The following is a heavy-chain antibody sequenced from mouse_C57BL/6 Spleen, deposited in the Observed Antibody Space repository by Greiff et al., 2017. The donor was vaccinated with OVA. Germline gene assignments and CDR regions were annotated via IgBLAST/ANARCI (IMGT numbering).Heavy chain of an antibody. CDR2: ISSGGDYI. CDR1: GFTFSSYA. J-gene: IGHJ2*01. V-gene: IGHV5-9-1*02. D-gene: IGHD2-2*01. Sequence: EVQLQQSGEGLVKPGGSLKLSCAASGFTFSSYAMSWVRQTPEKRLEWVAYISSGGDYIYYADTVKGRFTISRDNARNTLYLQMSSLKSEDTAMYYCTRDGYDGGYFDYWGQGTTLTVSS. CDR3: TRDGYDGGYFDY.